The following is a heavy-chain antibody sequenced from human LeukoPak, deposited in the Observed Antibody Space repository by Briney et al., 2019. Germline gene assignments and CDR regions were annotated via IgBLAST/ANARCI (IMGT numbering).Heavy chain of an antibody. Sequence: SETLSLTCSVSGGSISGHYWTWIWQPPGKGLEWIGQIHYTGKPDYNPSLKSRITISVDTSKNQVSLQVSSVTAADSAIYYCARFGVDYDMDVWGHGTTVTVFS. CDR2: IHYTGKP. J-gene: IGHJ6*02. D-gene: IGHD3-16*01. CDR1: GGSISGHY. CDR3: ARFGVDYDMDV. V-gene: IGHV4-59*11.